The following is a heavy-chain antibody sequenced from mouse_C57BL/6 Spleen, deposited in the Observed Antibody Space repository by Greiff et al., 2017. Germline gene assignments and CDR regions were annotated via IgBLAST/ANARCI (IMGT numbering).Heavy chain of an antibody. V-gene: IGHV5-4*01. Sequence: EVQGVESGGGLVKPGGSLKLSCAASGFTFSSYAMSWVRQTPEKRLEWVATISDGGSYTSYPDNVKGRFTISRDNAKNNLYLQMSHLKSEDTAMYYCARGNYYGYDGDWYFDVWGTGTTVTVSS. CDR3: ARGNYYGYDGDWYFDV. CDR1: GFTFSSYA. J-gene: IGHJ1*03. CDR2: ISDGGSYT. D-gene: IGHD2-2*01.